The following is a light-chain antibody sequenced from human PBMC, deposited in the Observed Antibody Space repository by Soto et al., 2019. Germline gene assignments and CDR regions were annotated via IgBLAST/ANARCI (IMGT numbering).Light chain of an antibody. Sequence: EIVLTQSPGTLSLSPGDRATLSCRASQSVRSSYLAWYQQKLGQAPRLLIYGVSNRATGIPDRFSGSGSGTDFTLTISRLEYEDFAVYYCQQYGTSPRTLGQGTKVEIK. V-gene: IGKV3-20*01. CDR3: QQYGTSPRT. CDR1: QSVRSSY. CDR2: GVS. J-gene: IGKJ1*01.